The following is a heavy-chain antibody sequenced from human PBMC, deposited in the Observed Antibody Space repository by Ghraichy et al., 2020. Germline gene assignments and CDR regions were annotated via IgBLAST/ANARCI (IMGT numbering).Heavy chain of an antibody. CDR2: ISAYNGNT. J-gene: IGHJ6*02. D-gene: IGHD2/OR15-2a*01. Sequence: ASVKVSCKASGYTFTSYGISWVRQAPGQGLEWMGWISAYNGNTNYAQKLQGRVTMTTDTSTSTAYMELRSLRSDDTAVYYCARDGYYPESSVVRSIYYYYYGMDVWGQGTTVTVSS. CDR3: ARDGYYPESSVVRSIYYYYYGMDV. CDR1: GYTFTSYG. V-gene: IGHV1-18*01.